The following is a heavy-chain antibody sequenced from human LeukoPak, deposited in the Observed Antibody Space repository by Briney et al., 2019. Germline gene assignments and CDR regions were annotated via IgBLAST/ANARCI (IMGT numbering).Heavy chain of an antibody. CDR1: GYTFTSFG. V-gene: IGHV1-18*01. CDR3: ARVHVTMIVVALRWGTNDAFDI. Sequence: ASVKVSCKASGYTFTSFGISWVRQAPGQGLEWMGWISAYNGNTNYAQKLQGRVTMTTDTSTSTAYMELRSLRSDDTAVYYCARVHVTMIVVALRWGTNDAFDIWGQGTMVTVSS. CDR2: ISAYNGNT. D-gene: IGHD3-22*01. J-gene: IGHJ3*02.